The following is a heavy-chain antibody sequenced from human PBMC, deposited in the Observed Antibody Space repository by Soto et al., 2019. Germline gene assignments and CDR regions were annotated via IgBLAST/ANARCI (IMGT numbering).Heavy chain of an antibody. V-gene: IGHV1-46*01. D-gene: IGHD5-12*01. Sequence: QVQLVQSGAEVKKPGASVKVSCKASGYTFTSFYMHWVRQAPGQGLEWMGIINPSGTTTDYAQKFKVRVTMTRDTSTRTYYMELSSLTYEDTAEYDCATPQIARHYDAGMEVWGQGTAVTVSS. J-gene: IGHJ6*02. CDR1: GYTFTSFY. CDR3: ATPQIARHYDAGMEV. CDR2: INPSGTTT.